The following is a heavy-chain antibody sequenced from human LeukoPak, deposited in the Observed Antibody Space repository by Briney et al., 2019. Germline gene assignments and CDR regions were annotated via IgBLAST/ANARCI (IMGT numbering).Heavy chain of an antibody. D-gene: IGHD6-13*01. J-gene: IGHJ4*02. Sequence: SVKVSCKASGYTFTSYYIHWVRQAPGQGLERMGILNPSGGGTTYAQKFQGRVTMTSDMSTSTVYMELSSLRSEDTAVYYCARETDIASAANYFDYWGQGTLVTVSS. CDR3: ARETDIASAANYFDY. CDR1: GYTFTSYY. CDR2: LNPSGGGT. V-gene: IGHV1-46*01.